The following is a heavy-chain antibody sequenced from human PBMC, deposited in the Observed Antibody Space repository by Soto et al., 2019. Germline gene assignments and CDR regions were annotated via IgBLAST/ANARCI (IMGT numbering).Heavy chain of an antibody. V-gene: IGHV5-10-1*03. D-gene: IGHD1-1*01. CDR1: GYRFINYW. CDR3: VRHGNGTPFYFDL. J-gene: IGHJ4*02. Sequence: EVQLVQSGAELKKPGESLRLSCQGSGYRFINYWISWVRQMPGKGLEWVGRIDPSDSYTVYSPSFQGHVTISIDTAINTAFLEWRSLQASDTAMYYCVRHGNGTPFYFDLWGRGTLVPVSS. CDR2: IDPSDSYT.